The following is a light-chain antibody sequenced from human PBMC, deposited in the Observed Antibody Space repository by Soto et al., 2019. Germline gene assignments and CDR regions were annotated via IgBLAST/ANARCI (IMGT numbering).Light chain of an antibody. J-gene: IGKJ4*01. V-gene: IGKV3-15*01. CDR2: GAS. CDR3: QHYNNCPLT. Sequence: EIVMTQSTGTLSVSPGERATLSCRASQSVSSNLAWYQQKPGQAPRLLIYGASIRATGFPARFSGSGSGTDFTLTISSLQSEDFAVYYCQHYNNCPLTFGGGTKVEIK. CDR1: QSVSSN.